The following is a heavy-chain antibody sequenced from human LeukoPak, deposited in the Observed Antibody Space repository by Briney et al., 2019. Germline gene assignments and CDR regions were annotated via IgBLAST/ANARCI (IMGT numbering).Heavy chain of an antibody. CDR2: ISSSSSYI. CDR1: GFTFSSYS. CDR3: ARDGDGPYYFDY. D-gene: IGHD2-21*01. J-gene: IGHJ4*02. Sequence: PGGSLRLSCAASGFTFSSYSMNWVRQAPGKGLEWVSSISSSSSYIYYADSVKGRFTIPRDNAKNSLYLQMNSLRAEDTAVYYCARDGDGPYYFDYWGQGTLVTVSS. V-gene: IGHV3-21*01.